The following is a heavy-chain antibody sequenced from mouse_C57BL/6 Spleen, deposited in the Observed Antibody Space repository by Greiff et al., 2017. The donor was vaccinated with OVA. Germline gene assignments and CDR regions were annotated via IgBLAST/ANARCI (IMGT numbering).Heavy chain of an antibody. D-gene: IGHD1-1*01. J-gene: IGHJ1*03. CDR3: ARDGSKNLHFDV. CDR2: FYPTNGGP. CDR1: GYTFTDYN. Sequence: EVQLQQSGPELVKPGASVKIPCKASGYTFTDYNMDWVKQSHGKSLEWIGDFYPTNGGPIYNQKFKGKATLTVDKSSSTAYMELRSLTSEDTAVYYCARDGSKNLHFDVWGTGTTVTVSA. V-gene: IGHV1-18*01.